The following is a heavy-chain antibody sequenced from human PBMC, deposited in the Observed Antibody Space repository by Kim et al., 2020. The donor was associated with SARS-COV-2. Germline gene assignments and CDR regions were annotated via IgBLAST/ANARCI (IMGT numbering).Heavy chain of an antibody. CDR2: NT. Sequence: NTDYAASVKGRFTVSRDTSKNTLFLKMNSLRADDTALYYCVRGYSGYFFDYWGQGTLVTVSS. CDR3: VRGYSGYFFDY. V-gene: IGHV3-30*02. J-gene: IGHJ4*02. D-gene: IGHD5-12*01.